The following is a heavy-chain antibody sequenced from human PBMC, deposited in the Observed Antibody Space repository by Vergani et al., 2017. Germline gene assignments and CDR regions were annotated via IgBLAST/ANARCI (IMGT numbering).Heavy chain of an antibody. J-gene: IGHJ4*02. Sequence: QVQLQESGPGLVKPSETLSLTCTVSGGSISSYYWSWIRQPPGKGLEWIGYIYYSGSTNYNPSLKSRVTISVDTAKNHFSLKLSSVTAADTAVYYCASLGYCSGDSCYSGPHDYWGQGTLVTVSS. CDR3: ASLGYCSGDSCYSGPHDY. CDR1: GGSISSYY. CDR2: IYYSGST. D-gene: IGHD2-15*01. V-gene: IGHV4-59*01.